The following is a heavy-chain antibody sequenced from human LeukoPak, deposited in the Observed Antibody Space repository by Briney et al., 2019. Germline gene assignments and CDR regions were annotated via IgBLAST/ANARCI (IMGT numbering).Heavy chain of an antibody. D-gene: IGHD6-19*01. CDR1: GFTFSSYA. Sequence: GGSLRLSCAASGFTFSSYAMSWVRQAPGKGLEWVSAISGSGGSTYYADSMKGRFTISRDNSKNTLYLQMNSLRAEDTAVYYCAKRGYSSGWPEDYWGQGTLVTVSS. CDR2: ISGSGGST. J-gene: IGHJ4*02. CDR3: AKRGYSSGWPEDY. V-gene: IGHV3-23*01.